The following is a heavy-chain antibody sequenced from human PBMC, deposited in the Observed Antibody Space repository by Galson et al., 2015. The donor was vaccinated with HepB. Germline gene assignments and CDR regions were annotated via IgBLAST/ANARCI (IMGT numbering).Heavy chain of an antibody. CDR1: GAFISRSSYY. CDR2: VLSSGST. Sequence: ETLSLTCSVSGAFISRSSYYWGWIRQPPGKGLEWIGSVLSSGSTYYNPSLRSRVSMSVDTSKNQFSMRLFSVTTADTAVYYCVRGRGGYSEYGLNWFDPWGQGILVTVSS. CDR3: VRGRGGYSEYGLNWFDP. J-gene: IGHJ5*02. V-gene: IGHV4-39*07. D-gene: IGHD5-12*01.